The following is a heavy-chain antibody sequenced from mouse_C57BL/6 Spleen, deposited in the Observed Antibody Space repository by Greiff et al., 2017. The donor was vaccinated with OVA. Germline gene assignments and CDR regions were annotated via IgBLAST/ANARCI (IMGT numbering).Heavy chain of an antibody. D-gene: IGHD1-1*01. Sequence: QVQLQQPGAELVKPGASVKLSCKASGYTFTSYWMHWVKQRPGRGLEWIGRFDPYSGGTKYNEKFKSKATLTVDKPSSTAYMQLSSLTSEDSAVYYCAIGSSLSMDYWGQGTSVTVSS. V-gene: IGHV1-72*01. J-gene: IGHJ4*01. CDR2: FDPYSGGT. CDR1: GYTFTSYW. CDR3: AIGSSLSMDY.